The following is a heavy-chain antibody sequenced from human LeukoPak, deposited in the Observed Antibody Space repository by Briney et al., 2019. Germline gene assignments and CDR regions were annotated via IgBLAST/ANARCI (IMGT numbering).Heavy chain of an antibody. D-gene: IGHD2-8*01. V-gene: IGHV3-23*01. CDR1: GFTSSSYA. CDR3: AKTIVLMVYAIPRYFDL. Sequence: GGSLRLSCAASGFTSSSYAMSWVRQAPGKGLEWVSAISGSGGSTYYADSVKGRFTISRDNSKNTLYLQMNSLRAEDTAVYYCAKTIVLMVYAIPRYFDLWGRGTLVTVSS. CDR2: ISGSGGST. J-gene: IGHJ2*01.